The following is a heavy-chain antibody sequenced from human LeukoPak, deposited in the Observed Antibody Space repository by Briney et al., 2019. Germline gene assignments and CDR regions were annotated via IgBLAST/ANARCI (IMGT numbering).Heavy chain of an antibody. J-gene: IGHJ4*02. D-gene: IGHD6-19*01. Sequence: PGGSLRLSCAASGFTFSSYWMSWARQASGKGLEWVANIKQDGSEKYYVDSVKGRFTISRDNAKNSLYLQMNSLRAEDTAVYYCARDQGAVAPDYWGQGTLVTVSS. CDR2: IKQDGSEK. V-gene: IGHV3-7*01. CDR3: ARDQGAVAPDY. CDR1: GFTFSSYW.